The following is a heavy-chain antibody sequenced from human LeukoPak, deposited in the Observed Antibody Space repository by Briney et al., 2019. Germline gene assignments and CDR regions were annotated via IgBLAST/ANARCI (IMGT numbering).Heavy chain of an antibody. Sequence: PGGSLRLSCAASGFTFSSYAMSWVRQAPGKGLDWVSAISGSGGSTYYADSVKSRFTISRDNSKNTLYLQMNSLRAEDTAVYYCASDILTGSTFDIWGQGTMVTVSS. CDR3: ASDILTGSTFDI. D-gene: IGHD3-9*01. J-gene: IGHJ3*02. CDR2: ISGSGGST. V-gene: IGHV3-23*01. CDR1: GFTFSSYA.